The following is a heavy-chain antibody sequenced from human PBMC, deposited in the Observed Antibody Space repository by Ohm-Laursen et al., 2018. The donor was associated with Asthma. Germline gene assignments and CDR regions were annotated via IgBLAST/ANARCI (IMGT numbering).Heavy chain of an antibody. J-gene: IGHJ4*02. D-gene: IGHD6-19*01. Sequence: SLRLSCAASGFSFSSYSMNWVRQAPGKGLEWVSFISSSGSSIYYADSVKGRFTISRDNAKNSLYLQMNSLRAEDTAVYYCARDKGGIAVAGNFDYWGQGTLVTVSS. CDR2: ISSSGSSI. CDR3: ARDKGGIAVAGNFDY. CDR1: GFSFSSYS. V-gene: IGHV3-21*01.